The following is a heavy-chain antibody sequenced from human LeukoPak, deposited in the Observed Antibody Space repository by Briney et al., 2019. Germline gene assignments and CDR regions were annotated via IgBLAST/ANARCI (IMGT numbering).Heavy chain of an antibody. CDR3: ARGGAETIAAAGTVDY. D-gene: IGHD6-13*01. Sequence: ASETLSLTCAVYGGSFSGYYWSWIRQPPGKGLEWIGEINHSGSTNYNPSLKSRVTISVDTSKNQFSLKLSSVTAADTAVYFCARGGAETIAAAGTVDYWGQGTLVTVSS. CDR2: INHSGST. J-gene: IGHJ4*02. CDR1: GGSFSGYY. V-gene: IGHV4-34*01.